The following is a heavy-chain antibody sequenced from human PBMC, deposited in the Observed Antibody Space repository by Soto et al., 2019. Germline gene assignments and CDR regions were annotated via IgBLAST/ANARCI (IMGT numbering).Heavy chain of an antibody. CDR2: TYYRSKWYN. J-gene: IGHJ5*02. Sequence: TLSLTCAISGDSVSSNGAAWSWIRQSPSRGLEWLGRTYYRSKWYNDYAVSVKSRITINPDTSKNQFSLQLNSVTPEDTAVYYCARGSCSSTWSWGQGTLVTVSS. D-gene: IGHD6-13*01. CDR3: ARGSCSSTWS. CDR1: GDSVSSNGAA. V-gene: IGHV6-1*01.